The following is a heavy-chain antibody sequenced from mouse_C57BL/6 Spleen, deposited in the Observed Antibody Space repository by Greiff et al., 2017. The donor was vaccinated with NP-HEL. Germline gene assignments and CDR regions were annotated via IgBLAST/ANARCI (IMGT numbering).Heavy chain of an antibody. CDR1: GYTFTSYW. CDR2: IDPSDSYT. Sequence: VQLQQSGAELVKPGASVKLSCKASGYTFTSYWMQWVKQRPGQGLEWIGEIDPSDSYTNYNQKFKGKATLTVDTSSSTAYMQLSSLTSEDSAVYYCARSRGPYYSNYDYWGQGTTLTVSS. V-gene: IGHV1-50*01. CDR3: ARSRGPYYSNYDY. D-gene: IGHD2-5*01. J-gene: IGHJ2*01.